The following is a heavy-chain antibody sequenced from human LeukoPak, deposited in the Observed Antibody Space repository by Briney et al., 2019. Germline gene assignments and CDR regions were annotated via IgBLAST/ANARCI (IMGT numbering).Heavy chain of an antibody. Sequence: SQTLSLTCTVSGGSISSGSYYWSWIRQPAGKGLEWIGRIYTSGSTNYNPSLKSRVTMSVDTSKNQFSLKLSSVTAADTAVYYCARGDYVWGSYRYFDYWGQGTLVTVSS. D-gene: IGHD3-16*02. V-gene: IGHV4-61*02. CDR2: IYTSGST. J-gene: IGHJ4*02. CDR3: ARGDYVWGSYRYFDY. CDR1: GGSISSGSYY.